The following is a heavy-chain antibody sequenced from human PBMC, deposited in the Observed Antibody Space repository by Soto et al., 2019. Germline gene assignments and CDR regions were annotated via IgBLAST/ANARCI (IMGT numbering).Heavy chain of an antibody. D-gene: IGHD2-15*01. CDR3: AVMDCSGGSCPHYYFDY. J-gene: IGHJ4*02. CDR2: ISPYNGKT. CDR1: GYTFTSYG. V-gene: IGHV1-18*01. Sequence: GASVKVSCKASGYTFTSYGISWVRQAPGQGLEWMGWISPYNGKTNYAQKFQGRVTITADESTSTAYMELSSLRSEDTAVYYCAVMDCSGGSCPHYYFDYWGQGTLVTVSS.